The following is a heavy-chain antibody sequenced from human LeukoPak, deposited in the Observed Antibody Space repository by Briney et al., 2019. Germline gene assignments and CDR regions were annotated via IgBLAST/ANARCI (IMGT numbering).Heavy chain of an antibody. CDR1: GFTFSKYA. D-gene: IGHD3-10*01. CDR3: ARGRDGTGNYPLDY. J-gene: IGHJ4*02. V-gene: IGHV3-23*01. Sequence: GGSLRLSCAASGFTFSKYAMSWVRQAPGKGLEWVSGISGSGGGPYYADSVKGRFTISRHNSKNTLYLQMNSLRADDTAVYYCARGRDGTGNYPLDYWGQGTLVIVSS. CDR2: ISGSGGGP.